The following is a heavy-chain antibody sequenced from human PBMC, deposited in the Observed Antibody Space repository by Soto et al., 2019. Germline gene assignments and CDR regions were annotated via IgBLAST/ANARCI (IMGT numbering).Heavy chain of an antibody. J-gene: IGHJ6*02. Sequence: QVQLVQSGAEVKKPGSSEKVSWKASGGTFSSYSISWVRRAPGQGLEWMGRIIPILGIANYAQKFQGRVTITADKSTSTAYMELSSLRSEDTAVYYCARDLIVDTALDSGGMDVWGQGTTVTVSS. CDR2: IIPILGIA. CDR1: GGTFSSYS. V-gene: IGHV1-69*08. D-gene: IGHD5-18*01. CDR3: ARDLIVDTALDSGGMDV.